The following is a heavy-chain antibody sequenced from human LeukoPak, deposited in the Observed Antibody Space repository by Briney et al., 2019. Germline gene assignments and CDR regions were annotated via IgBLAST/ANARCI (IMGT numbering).Heavy chain of an antibody. CDR1: GYTFTSYG. J-gene: IGHJ4*02. Sequence: KGSCKASGYTFTSYGMSWVRQARGQGLEWMGWISADNGNTNYAQKLQGRVTMTTDTSTSKAYTELTGLRSDDPAVYCCAGGYGDYDYWGQGTLVTVSS. CDR2: ISADNGNT. V-gene: IGHV1-18*04. D-gene: IGHD4-17*01. CDR3: AGGYGDYDY.